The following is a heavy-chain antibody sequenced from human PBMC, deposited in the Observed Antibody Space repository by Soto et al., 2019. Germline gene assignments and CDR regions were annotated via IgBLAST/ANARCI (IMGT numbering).Heavy chain of an antibody. CDR1: GFGLPFSTSA. V-gene: IGHV3-23*01. CDR3: AKSLSYYGSGVPEFDY. D-gene: IGHD3-10*01. Sequence: GGSLRIACAASGFGLPFSTSAMSWVRQAPGKGLEWVSTFRESGGTTHYANSVKGRFTISRDNSKNTLYLQMNSLRAEDTAVYYCAKSLSYYGSGVPEFDYWGQGTLVTVSS. J-gene: IGHJ4*02. CDR2: FRESGGTT.